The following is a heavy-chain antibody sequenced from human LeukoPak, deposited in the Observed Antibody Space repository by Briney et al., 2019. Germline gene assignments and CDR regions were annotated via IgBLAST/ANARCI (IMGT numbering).Heavy chain of an antibody. V-gene: IGHV4-34*01. CDR2: INHSGST. Sequence: SETLSLTCAVYGGSFSGYYWSWIRQPPGKGLEWIGEINHSGSTNYNPSLKSRVTISVDTSKNQFSLELSSVTAADTAVYYCAREDYGGNSEYFQHWGQGTLVTVSS. J-gene: IGHJ1*01. CDR1: GGSFSGYY. D-gene: IGHD4-23*01. CDR3: AREDYGGNSEYFQH.